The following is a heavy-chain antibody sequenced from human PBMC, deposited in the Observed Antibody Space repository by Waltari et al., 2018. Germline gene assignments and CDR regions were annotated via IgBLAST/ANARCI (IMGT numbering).Heavy chain of an antibody. CDR2: INVEGGYI. V-gene: IGHV3-74*01. Sequence: EVHLAESGGGVVQPGGSLRLSCTGSGFRFGDYWMPWVRQAPGKGLEGVSRINVEGGYISYGDSGKGRFTISRDNAKNTVFLQLNSLRADDTAVYFCARKAGSGYPYGPFYYDNWGQGTLVTVSS. D-gene: IGHD5-12*01. CDR1: GFRFGDYW. CDR3: ARKAGSGYPYGPFYYDN. J-gene: IGHJ4*02.